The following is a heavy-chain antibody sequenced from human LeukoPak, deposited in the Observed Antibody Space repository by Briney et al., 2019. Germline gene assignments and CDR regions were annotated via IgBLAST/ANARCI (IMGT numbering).Heavy chain of an antibody. V-gene: IGHV3-7*03. CDR3: ANWEPKGRSP. J-gene: IGHJ5*02. D-gene: IGHD1-14*01. CDR2: IKQDESEK. Sequence: PGGSLRLSCAASGFTFSDHYMDWVRQAPGKGLEWVASIKQDESEKYYVDSVKGRFTISRDNAKDPLYLQMNSLRAEDTAVYYCANWEPKGRSPWGQGTLVTVSS. CDR1: GFTFSDHY.